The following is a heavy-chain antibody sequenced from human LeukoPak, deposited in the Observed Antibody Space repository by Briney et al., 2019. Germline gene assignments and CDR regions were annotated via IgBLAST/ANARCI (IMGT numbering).Heavy chain of an antibody. CDR3: ARERIQLWLGYFDY. D-gene: IGHD5-18*01. CDR1: GFTFSSYA. Sequence: GGSLRLSCAASGFTFSSYAMHWVRQAPGKGLEWVAVISYDGSNKYYADSVKGRFTISRDNSKNTLYLQMNSLRAEDTAVYYCARERIQLWLGYFDYWGQGTLVTVSS. CDR2: ISYDGSNK. V-gene: IGHV3-30*04. J-gene: IGHJ4*02.